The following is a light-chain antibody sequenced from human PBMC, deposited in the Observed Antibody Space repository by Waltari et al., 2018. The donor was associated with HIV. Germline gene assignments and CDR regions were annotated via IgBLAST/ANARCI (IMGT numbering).Light chain of an antibody. CDR2: EVT. CDR3: SSYAANNTFVI. V-gene: IGLV2-8*01. J-gene: IGLJ2*01. CDR1: SNDVGIYDF. Sequence: QSALAQPPSASGPPGQSVTISCTGTSNDVGIYDFVSWYQLRPGNVPKLIIYEVTKRPAGVAVRLSGSKSGNTASLTVSGLQNDDEADYYCSSYAANNTFVIFGGGTKLTVL.